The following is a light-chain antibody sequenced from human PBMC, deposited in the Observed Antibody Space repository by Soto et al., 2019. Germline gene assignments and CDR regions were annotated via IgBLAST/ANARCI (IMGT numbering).Light chain of an antibody. V-gene: IGKV3-15*01. J-gene: IGKJ4*01. CDR1: QSVSNN. CDR3: QEYNNWPLT. CDR2: GAS. Sequence: EIVMTQSPATLSVSPGESATLSCRASQSVSNNLAWYQQKPGQAPRHLIYGASARATGIPTRFSGSGSGTAFTLTVSSLQSEDFAVYYCQEYNNWPLTFGGGAKVEIK.